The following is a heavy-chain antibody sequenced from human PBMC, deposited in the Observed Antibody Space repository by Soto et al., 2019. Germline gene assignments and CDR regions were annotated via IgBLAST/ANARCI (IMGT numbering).Heavy chain of an antibody. CDR1: GASISSRSSY. CDR3: ATTRGIAVGGSFDH. V-gene: IGHV4-39*01. Sequence: SETLSLTCIVSGASISSRSSYWGWIRQPPGKGLEWVGTFYSGSTYNNPSLRSRVTISVDTSKNQFSLKLSSVATEDTAIYYCATTRGIAVGGSFDHWGQGTLVTVSS. D-gene: IGHD6-13*01. J-gene: IGHJ5*02. CDR2: FYSGST.